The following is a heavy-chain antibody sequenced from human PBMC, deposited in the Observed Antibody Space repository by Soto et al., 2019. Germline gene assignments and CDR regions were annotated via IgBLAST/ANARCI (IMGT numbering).Heavy chain of an antibody. Sequence: SVKVSCKASGGTFSSYAISWVRQAPGQGLEWMGRIIPILGIANYAQKFQGRVTITADKSTSTAYMELSSLRSEDTAVYYCARDLYYYDSSGQPAFEIWGQGTMVTVSS. CDR2: IIPILGIA. D-gene: IGHD3-22*01. CDR1: GGTFSSYA. J-gene: IGHJ3*02. V-gene: IGHV1-69*04. CDR3: ARDLYYYDSSGQPAFEI.